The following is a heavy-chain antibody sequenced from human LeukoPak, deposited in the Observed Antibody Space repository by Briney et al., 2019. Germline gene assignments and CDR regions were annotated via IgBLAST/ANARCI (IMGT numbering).Heavy chain of an antibody. Sequence: PGGSLKLSCAASGFTFSGSAMHWVRQASGKGLEWVGRIRSKANSYATAYAASVEGRFTISRDDSKNRAYLQMNSLKTEDTAVYYCLLSNLHYYYYYMDVWGKGTTVTVSS. CDR2: IRSKANSYAT. CDR1: GFTFSGSA. CDR3: LLSNLHYYYYYMDV. V-gene: IGHV3-73*01. J-gene: IGHJ6*03.